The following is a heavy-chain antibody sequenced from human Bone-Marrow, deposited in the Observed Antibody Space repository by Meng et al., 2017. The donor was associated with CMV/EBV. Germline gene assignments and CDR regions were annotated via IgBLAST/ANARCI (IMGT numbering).Heavy chain of an antibody. Sequence: GESLKISCAASGFTFSSYDMHWVRQAPGKGLEWVAVIWYDGSNKYYADSVKGRFTISRDNSKNTLYLQMNSLRAEDTAVYYCAKTFTSRRDYYYGMDVWGQGTTVTVSS. CDR2: IWYDGSNK. J-gene: IGHJ6*02. V-gene: IGHV3-33*06. D-gene: IGHD2-2*01. CDR3: AKTFTSRRDYYYGMDV. CDR1: GFTFSSYD.